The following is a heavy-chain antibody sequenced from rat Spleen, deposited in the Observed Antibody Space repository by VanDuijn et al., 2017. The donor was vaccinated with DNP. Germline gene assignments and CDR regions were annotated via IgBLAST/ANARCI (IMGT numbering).Heavy chain of an antibody. D-gene: IGHD1-4*01. CDR3: ARWGGPGYFDY. V-gene: IGHV1-43*01. CDR2: INMGSGGT. CDR1: GYTFTTYY. Sequence: QVQLQQSGAELAKPGSSVMISCRASGYTFTTYYIGWIKQTTRQGLEYIGYINMGSGGTNYSEKFKGKATLTGGKSSSTAFMQLSSLTPDDSAVYYCARWGGPGYFDYWGQGVMVTVSS. J-gene: IGHJ2*01.